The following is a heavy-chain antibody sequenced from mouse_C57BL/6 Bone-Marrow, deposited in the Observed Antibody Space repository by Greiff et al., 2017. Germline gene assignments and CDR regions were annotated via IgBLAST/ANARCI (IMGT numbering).Heavy chain of an antibody. Sequence: EVKLMESGGDLVKPGGSLKLSCAASGFTFSSYGMSWVRQTPDKRLEWVATISSGGSYTYYPDSVKGRFTISRDNAKNILYLQMSSLKSEDTAMYYCARQNSSYGYYAMDYWGQGTSVTVSS. J-gene: IGHJ4*01. CDR2: ISSGGSYT. CDR3: ARQNSSYGYYAMDY. D-gene: IGHD1-1*01. V-gene: IGHV5-6*01. CDR1: GFTFSSYG.